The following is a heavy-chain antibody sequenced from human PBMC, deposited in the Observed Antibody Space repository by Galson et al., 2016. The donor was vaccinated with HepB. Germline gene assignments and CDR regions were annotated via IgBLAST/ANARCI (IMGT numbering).Heavy chain of an antibody. Sequence: CAISGDSVSNKRVAWNWRRQSPSRGLEWLGRAYYRSRWFNDYSTSVKSRISIKPDTSQNQFSLQLDSVTPDDAGTYYCARDQAIAQAGTRWIDAWGQGMLVPVSS. CDR1: GDSVSNKRVA. V-gene: IGHV6-1*01. D-gene: IGHD1-1*01. CDR3: ARDQAIAQAGTRWIDA. CDR2: AYYRSRWFN. J-gene: IGHJ5*02.